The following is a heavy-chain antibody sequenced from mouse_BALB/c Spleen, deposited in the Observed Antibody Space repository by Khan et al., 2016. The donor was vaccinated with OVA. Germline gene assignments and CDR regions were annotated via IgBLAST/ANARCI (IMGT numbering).Heavy chain of an antibody. CDR1: GYTFTDYY. CDR3: ARRNYFGYTFAY. V-gene: IGHV1-77*01. CDR2: IYPRSGNT. Sequence: QVQLQQSGAELARPGASVKLSCKASGYTFTDYYINWVKQRTGQGLEWIGEIYPRSGNTYYNEKFKGKATLTADKSSSIAYMQLSSLTSEDSGVYFCARRNYFGYTFAYWGQGTLVTVSA. J-gene: IGHJ3*01. D-gene: IGHD1-2*01.